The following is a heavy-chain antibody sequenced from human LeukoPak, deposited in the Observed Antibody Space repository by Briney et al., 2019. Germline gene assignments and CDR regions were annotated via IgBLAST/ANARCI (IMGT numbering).Heavy chain of an antibody. CDR3: ARQPKTVIAVAGNFDY. V-gene: IGHV4-39*01. CDR1: GGSISSSSYY. CDR2: IYYSGST. J-gene: IGHJ4*02. D-gene: IGHD6-19*01. Sequence: SETLSLTCTVSGGSISSSSYYWGWIRQPPGKGLEWIESIYYSGSTYYNPSLKSRVTISVDTSKNQFSLKLSSVTAADTAVYYCARQPKTVIAVAGNFDYWGQGTLVTVSS.